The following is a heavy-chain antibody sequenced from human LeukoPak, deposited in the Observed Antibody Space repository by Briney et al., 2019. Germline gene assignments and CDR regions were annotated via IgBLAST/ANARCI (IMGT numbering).Heavy chain of an antibody. Sequence: GASVKVSCKASGGTFSSYAISWVRQAPGQGLEWMGGIIPIFGTANYAQKFQGRVTITTDESTSTAYMELSSLRSEDTAVYYCARTSEEYYDFWSGYYPWFDPWGQGTLVTVSS. CDR1: GGTFSSYA. V-gene: IGHV1-69*05. D-gene: IGHD3-3*01. CDR3: ARTSEEYYDFWSGYYPWFDP. J-gene: IGHJ5*02. CDR2: IIPIFGTA.